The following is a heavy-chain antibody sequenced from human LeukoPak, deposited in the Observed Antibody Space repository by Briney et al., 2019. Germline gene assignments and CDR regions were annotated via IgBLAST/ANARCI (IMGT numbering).Heavy chain of an antibody. CDR1: GFSFSNYA. CDR2: ISYDGSNK. V-gene: IGHV3-30*04. CDR3: ARAGQQLD. D-gene: IGHD6-13*01. Sequence: GSLRLSCAASGFSFSNYAMYWVRQAPGKGLEWVAVISYDGSNKYYADSVKGRFTISRDNSKNTLYLQMNSLRPEDTAVYYCARAGQQLDWGQGTLVTVSS. J-gene: IGHJ4*02.